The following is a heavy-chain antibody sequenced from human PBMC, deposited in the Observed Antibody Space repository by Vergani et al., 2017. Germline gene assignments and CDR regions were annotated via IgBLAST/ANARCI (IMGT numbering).Heavy chain of an antibody. D-gene: IGHD1-26*01. CDR1: GYTFTSYY. J-gene: IGHJ4*02. CDR2: INPSGGST. CDR3: ARASKWELPTILYDY. V-gene: IGHV1-46*01. Sequence: QVQLVQSGAEVKKPGASVKVSCKASGYTFTSYYMHWVRQAPGQGLEWMGIINPSGGSTSYAQKFQGRVTMTRDTSTSTVYMELSSLRSEDTAVYYCARASKWELPTILYDYWGQGTLVTVSS.